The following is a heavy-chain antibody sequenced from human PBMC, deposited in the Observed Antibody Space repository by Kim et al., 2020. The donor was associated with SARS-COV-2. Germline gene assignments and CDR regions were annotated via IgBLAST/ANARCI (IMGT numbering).Heavy chain of an antibody. V-gene: IGHV3-11*01. D-gene: IGHD5-18*01. CDR2: ISSSGSTK. Sequence: GGSLRLSCAVSGFSLDEYDINWIRQVPGKGLEWLSYISSSGSTKFYAAAGEGRITISRDTANNSLSLQMDSLRDDDTVVYFCARHPGWGYRYYYYMDVWG. J-gene: IGHJ6*03. CDR1: GFSLDEYD. CDR3: ARHPGWGYRYYYYMDV.